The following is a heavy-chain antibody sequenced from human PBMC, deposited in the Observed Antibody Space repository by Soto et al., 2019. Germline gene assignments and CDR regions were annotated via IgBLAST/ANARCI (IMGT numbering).Heavy chain of an antibody. CDR1: GYSISSGYY. J-gene: IGHJ4*02. CDR2: IYHSGST. CDR3: AGVTYYFEY. Sequence: SETLSLTCAFSGYSISSGYYWGWIRQPPGKGLEWIGSIYHSGSTYYNPSLKSRVTISVDTSKNQFSLKLSSVTAADTAVYYCAGVTYYFEYWGQGTLVTVSS. V-gene: IGHV4-38-2*01. D-gene: IGHD3-10*01.